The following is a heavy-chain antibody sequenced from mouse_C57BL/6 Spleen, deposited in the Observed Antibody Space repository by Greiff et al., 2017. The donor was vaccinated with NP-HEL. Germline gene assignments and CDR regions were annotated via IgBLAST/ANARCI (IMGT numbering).Heavy chain of an antibody. CDR3: ATYYYGSSSFDY. V-gene: IGHV3-6*01. J-gene: IGHJ2*01. CDR2: ISYDGSN. CDR1: GYSITSGYY. Sequence: EVKLMESGPGLVKPSQSLSLTCSVTGYSITSGYYWYWIRQFPGNKLEWMGYISYDGSNNYNPSLKNRISITRDTSKNQFFLKLNSVTTEDTATYYCATYYYGSSSFDYWGQGTTLTVSS. D-gene: IGHD1-1*01.